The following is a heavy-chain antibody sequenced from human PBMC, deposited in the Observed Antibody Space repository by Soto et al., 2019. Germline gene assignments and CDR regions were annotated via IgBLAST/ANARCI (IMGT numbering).Heavy chain of an antibody. Sequence: GGSLRLSCAASGFTFSSYSMNWVRQAPGKGLEWVSCINSSGSYISYADSVKGRFTISRDNAKNTLYLQMNSLRAEDTAVYYCARVRLAAAASDAFDIWGQGTMVTVS. J-gene: IGHJ3*02. D-gene: IGHD6-13*01. CDR1: GFTFSSYS. CDR3: ARVRLAAAASDAFDI. V-gene: IGHV3-74*01. CDR2: INSSGSYI.